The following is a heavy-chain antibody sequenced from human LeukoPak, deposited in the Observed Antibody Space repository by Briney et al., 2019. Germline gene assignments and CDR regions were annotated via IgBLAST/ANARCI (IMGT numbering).Heavy chain of an antibody. Sequence: GGSLRLSCAASGFTFSSYAMSWVRQAPGKGLEWVSAISGSGGSTYYADSVRGRFTISRDNSKNTLYLQMNSLRAEDTAVYYCAKGYYYDSSGYYYTPIFDYWGQGTLVTVSS. CDR1: GFTFSSYA. J-gene: IGHJ4*02. CDR3: AKGYYYDSSGYYYTPIFDY. D-gene: IGHD3-22*01. V-gene: IGHV3-23*01. CDR2: ISGSGGST.